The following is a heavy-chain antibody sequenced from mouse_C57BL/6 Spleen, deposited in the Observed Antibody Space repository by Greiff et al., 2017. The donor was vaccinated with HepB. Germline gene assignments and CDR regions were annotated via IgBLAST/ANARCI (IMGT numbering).Heavy chain of an antibody. Sequence: QVQLQQPGAELVKPGASVKLSCKASGYTFTSYWMQWVKQRPGQGLEWIGEIDPSDSYTNYNQKFKGKATLTVDTSSSTAYMQLSSLTSEDSAVYYCARRGNWDSGVDYWGQGTSVTVSS. D-gene: IGHD4-1*02. CDR2: IDPSDSYT. CDR3: ARRGNWDSGVDY. J-gene: IGHJ4*01. V-gene: IGHV1-50*01. CDR1: GYTFTSYW.